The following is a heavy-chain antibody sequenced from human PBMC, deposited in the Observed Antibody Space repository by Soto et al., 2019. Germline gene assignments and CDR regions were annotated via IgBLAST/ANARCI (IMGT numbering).Heavy chain of an antibody. D-gene: IGHD3-22*01. V-gene: IGHV4-31*03. CDR1: GDSISRIDYY. CDR2: IYFRGNT. Sequence: SSETLSLTCSVSGDSISRIDYYWTWIRQHPEKGLEWIGNIYFRGNTYYSPSLESRLTTSVDTSKNQFSLKLTSVTAADTAVYYCAREGGSYDSGGYLIRGAFDIWGQGTMVTVSS. CDR3: AREGGSYDSGGYLIRGAFDI. J-gene: IGHJ3*02.